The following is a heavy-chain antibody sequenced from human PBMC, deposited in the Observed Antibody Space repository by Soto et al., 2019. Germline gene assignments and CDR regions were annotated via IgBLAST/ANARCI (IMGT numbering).Heavy chain of an antibody. J-gene: IGHJ6*04. V-gene: IGHV3-73*01. CDR3: TRSQQQSIVGPTEGYGMDV. CDR1: GFTFSGSA. CDR2: IRSKANSYAT. D-gene: IGHD1-26*01. Sequence: GVSLRLSCAASGFTFSGSAMHWVRQASGKGLEWVGRIRSKANSYATAYAASVKGRFTISRDDSKNTAYLQMNSLKTEDTAVYYCTRSQQQSIVGPTEGYGMDVWGKGTRVTVYS.